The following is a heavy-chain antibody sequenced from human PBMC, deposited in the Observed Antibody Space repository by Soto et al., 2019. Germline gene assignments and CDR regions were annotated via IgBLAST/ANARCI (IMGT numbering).Heavy chain of an antibody. CDR2: IYNSESTGST. D-gene: IGHD2-21*02. J-gene: IGHJ4*02. Sequence: SETLSLACTVSGGSITSYSWNWIRQSPGKGLEWIGYIYNSESTGSTNYNPSLKSRVTISVDTSKSQFSLRLTSVTAADTAVYFCAREPRQGDRLYYFASWGRGTLVTVSS. CDR3: AREPRQGDRLYYFAS. CDR1: GGSITSYS. V-gene: IGHV4-59*01.